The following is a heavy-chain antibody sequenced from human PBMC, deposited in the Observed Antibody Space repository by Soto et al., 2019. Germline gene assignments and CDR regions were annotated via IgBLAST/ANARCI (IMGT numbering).Heavy chain of an antibody. J-gene: IGHJ6*02. CDR2: IDPSDSYT. CDR3: AITSYCSSTSCFYYYYGMDV. D-gene: IGHD2-2*01. CDR1: GYSFTSYW. V-gene: IGHV5-10-1*01. Sequence: GESLKISCKGSGYSFTSYWISWVRQMPGKGLEWMGRIDPSDSYTNYSPSFQGHVTISADKSISTAYLQWSSLKASDTAMYYCAITSYCSSTSCFYYYYGMDVWGQGATVTVSS.